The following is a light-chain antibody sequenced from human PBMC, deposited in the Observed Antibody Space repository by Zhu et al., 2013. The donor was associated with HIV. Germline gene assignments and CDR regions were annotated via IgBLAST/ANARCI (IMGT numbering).Light chain of an antibody. V-gene: IGLV1-51*01. CDR1: SSDVGGYNY. CDR2: EVS. J-gene: IGLJ2*01. Sequence: QSVLTQPPSMSGAPGQRVTISCTGTSSDVGGYNYVSWYQQHPGKAPKLMIYEVSNRPSGIPARFSGSKSGTSATLDITGLQTGDEADYYCGTWDSSLSAVVFGGGTKLTVL. CDR3: GTWDSSLSAVV.